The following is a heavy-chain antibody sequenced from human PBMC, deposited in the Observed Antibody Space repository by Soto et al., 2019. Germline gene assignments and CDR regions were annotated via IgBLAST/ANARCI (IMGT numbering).Heavy chain of an antibody. Sequence: QVQLVQSGAEVKKPGASVKVSCKASGYTFTSYGISWVRQAPGQGLEWMGWISAYNGNTNYAQKPQRRVTMTTHTSTSTAYMELRSLRSDDTAVYYCARVYCSGGSCSALGYYYYGMDVWGQGTTVTVSS. CDR3: ARVYCSGGSCSALGYYYYGMDV. CDR1: GYTFTSYG. J-gene: IGHJ6*02. D-gene: IGHD2-15*01. V-gene: IGHV1-18*01. CDR2: ISAYNGNT.